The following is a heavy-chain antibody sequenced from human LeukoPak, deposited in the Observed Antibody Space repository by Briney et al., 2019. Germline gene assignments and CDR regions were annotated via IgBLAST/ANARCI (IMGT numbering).Heavy chain of an antibody. CDR1: GFTFSDYY. CDR2: ISSSGSTI. V-gene: IGHV3-11*01. CDR3: ARDLGLYYYGSGPPGFDP. J-gene: IGHJ5*02. Sequence: GGSLRLSCAASGFTFSDYYMSWIRQAPGKGLEWVSYISSSGSTIYYADSVKGRFTISRDNAKNSLYLQMNSLIAEDTAVYYCARDLGLYYYGSGPPGFDPWGQGTLVTVSS. D-gene: IGHD3-10*01.